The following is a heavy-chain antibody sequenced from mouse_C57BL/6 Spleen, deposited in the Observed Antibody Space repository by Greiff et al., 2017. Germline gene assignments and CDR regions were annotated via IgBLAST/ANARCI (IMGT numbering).Heavy chain of an antibody. CDR1: GYTFTSYW. CDR3: ARKGGLGGWYFDV. D-gene: IGHD4-1*01. V-gene: IGHV1-69*01. CDR2: IDPSDSYT. Sequence: VQLQQPGAELVMPGASVKLSCKASGYTFTSYWMHWVKQRPGQGLEWIGEIDPSDSYTNYNQKFKGKSTLTVEKSSSTAYMQLSSLTAEDSAVYYCARKGGLGGWYFDVWGTGTTVTVSS. J-gene: IGHJ1*03.